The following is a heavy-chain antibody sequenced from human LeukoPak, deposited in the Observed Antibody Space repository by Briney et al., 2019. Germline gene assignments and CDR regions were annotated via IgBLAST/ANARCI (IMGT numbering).Heavy chain of an antibody. CDR1: GFTFSSYG. CDR2: IRYDGSNK. V-gene: IGHV3-30*02. D-gene: IGHD6-6*01. J-gene: IGHJ4*02. CDR3: AKDAPVGAYIAARPDY. Sequence: PGGSLRLSCAASGFTFSSYGMHWVRQAPGKGLEWVAFIRYDGSNKYYADSVKGRFTISRDNSKNTLYLQMNSLRAEDTAVYYCAKDAPVGAYIAARPDYWGQGTLATVSS.